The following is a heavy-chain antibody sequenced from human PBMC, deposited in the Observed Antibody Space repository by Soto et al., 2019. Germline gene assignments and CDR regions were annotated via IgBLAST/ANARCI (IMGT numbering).Heavy chain of an antibody. V-gene: IGHV3-11*06. Sequence: QVQLVESGGGLVKPGGSLRLSCAASGFTFSDYYMSWIRQAPGKGLEWVSYISSSSSYTNYADSVKGGFTISRDNAKNSLYLQMNSLRAEDTAVYYCARPFEYSSGSSSPDYWGQGTLVTVSS. J-gene: IGHJ4*02. CDR2: ISSSSSYT. CDR1: GFTFSDYY. D-gene: IGHD6-19*01. CDR3: ARPFEYSSGSSSPDY.